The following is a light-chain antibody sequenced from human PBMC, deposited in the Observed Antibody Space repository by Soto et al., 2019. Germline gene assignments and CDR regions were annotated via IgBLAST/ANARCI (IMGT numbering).Light chain of an antibody. J-gene: IGLJ1*01. CDR2: EVS. V-gene: IGLV2-8*01. CDR3: SSYAGSNNPYV. CDR1: SSDVGGYNY. Sequence: QSVLTQPPSASGSPGQSVTISCTGTSSDVGGYNYVSWYQQHPGKAPKLMIYEVSKRPSGVPDRCSGSKSGNTASLTVSGLHAEDEADYYCSSYAGSNNPYVFGTRTKLTVL.